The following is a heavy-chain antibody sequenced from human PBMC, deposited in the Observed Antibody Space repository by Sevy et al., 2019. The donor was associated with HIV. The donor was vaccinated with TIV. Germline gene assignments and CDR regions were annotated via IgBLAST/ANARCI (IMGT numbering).Heavy chain of an antibody. Sequence: GGSLRLSCAASGFTFKNYAISWVRQAPGKGLEWVSTISSSTRSTYYADSVKGRFTISRDNSKRTLYLQMNSLRAEDTAIYYCAAHDSGCYFSNYWGQGTLVTVSS. J-gene: IGHJ4*02. CDR1: GFTFKNYA. D-gene: IGHD6-19*01. CDR3: AAHDSGCYFSNY. CDR2: ISSSTRST. V-gene: IGHV3-23*01.